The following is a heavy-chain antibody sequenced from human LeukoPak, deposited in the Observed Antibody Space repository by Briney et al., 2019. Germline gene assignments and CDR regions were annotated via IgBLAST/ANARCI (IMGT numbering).Heavy chain of an antibody. CDR2: INPNSGGT. Sequence: ASVKVSCKASGYTFTGYYMHWVRQAPGQGLEWMGRINPNSGGTNYAQKFQGRVTITTDTSLSTAYMELSTLRSEGTAVYYSSRARATSWYGYWGQGTLVTVSS. J-gene: IGHJ4*02. CDR3: SRARATSWYGY. D-gene: IGHD6-13*01. CDR1: GYTFTGYY. V-gene: IGHV1-2*06.